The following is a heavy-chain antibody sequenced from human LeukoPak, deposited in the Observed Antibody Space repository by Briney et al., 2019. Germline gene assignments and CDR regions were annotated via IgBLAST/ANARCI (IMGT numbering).Heavy chain of an antibody. Sequence: GGSLRLSCAASGFTFSSHAMNWVRQAPGKGLEWVSVIYSGGSTYYADSVKGRFTISRDNSKNTLYLQMNSLRAEDTAVYYCAREGGYYYDSSGYYFSNWFDPWGQGTLVTVSS. V-gene: IGHV3-66*01. J-gene: IGHJ5*02. CDR1: GFTFSSHA. D-gene: IGHD3-22*01. CDR2: IYSGGST. CDR3: AREGGYYYDSSGYYFSNWFDP.